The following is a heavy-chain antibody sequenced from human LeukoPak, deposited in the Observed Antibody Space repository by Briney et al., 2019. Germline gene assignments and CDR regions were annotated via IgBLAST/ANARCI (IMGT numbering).Heavy chain of an antibody. D-gene: IGHD3-10*01. CDR2: ISGSSSHT. CDR3: ARDRSYSRDY. CDR1: GFTFSDYY. J-gene: IGHJ4*02. Sequence: GGSLRLSCAASGFTFSDYYVTWIRQAPGKGLEWVSYISGSSSHTNYADSVKGRFTISRDNAKDSLYLQMNSLRAEDTAVYYCARDRSYSRDYWGQGTLVTVSS. V-gene: IGHV3-11*05.